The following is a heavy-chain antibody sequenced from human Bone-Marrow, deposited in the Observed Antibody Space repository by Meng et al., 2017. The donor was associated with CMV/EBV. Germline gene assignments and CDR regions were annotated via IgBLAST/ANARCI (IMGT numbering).Heavy chain of an antibody. D-gene: IGHD3-3*01. CDR1: GFTFSSYE. CDR3: AREPVKFLEWLSPLGYGMDV. V-gene: IGHV3-48*03. CDR2: ISSSGSTI. J-gene: IGHJ6*02. Sequence: GGSLRLSCAASGFTFSSYEMNWVRQAPGKGLEWVSYISSSGSTIYYADSVKGRFTISRDNAKNSLYLQMNSLIAEDTAVYYCAREPVKFLEWLSPLGYGMDVWGQGTTVTVSS.